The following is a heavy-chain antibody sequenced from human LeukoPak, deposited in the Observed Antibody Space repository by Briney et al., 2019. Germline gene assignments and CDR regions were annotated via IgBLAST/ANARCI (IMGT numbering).Heavy chain of an antibody. D-gene: IGHD6-13*01. Sequence: WASVKVSCKASGYTFTSYDINWVRQATGQGLEWMGWMNPNSGNTGYAQKFQGRVTMTRNTSISTAYMELSSLRSEDTAVYYCARAQSIAAARVLGYWGQGTLVTVSS. CDR3: ARAQSIAAARVLGY. CDR2: MNPNSGNT. V-gene: IGHV1-8*01. CDR1: GYTFTSYD. J-gene: IGHJ4*02.